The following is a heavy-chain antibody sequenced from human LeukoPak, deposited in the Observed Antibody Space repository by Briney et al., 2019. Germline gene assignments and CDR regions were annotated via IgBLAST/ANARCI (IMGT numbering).Heavy chain of an antibody. V-gene: IGHV5-51*01. CDR1: GYSFTSYW. Sequence: GESLQISCKGSGYSFTSYWISWVRQLPGKGLEWLGIIYPGDSDTRYSPSFQGQVTISADKSISTAYLQWSSLKASDTAMYYCARLRYGSGREGDLSQTNWFDPWGQGTLVTVSS. J-gene: IGHJ5*02. CDR2: IYPGDSDT. CDR3: ARLRYGSGREGDLSQTNWFDP. D-gene: IGHD3-10*01.